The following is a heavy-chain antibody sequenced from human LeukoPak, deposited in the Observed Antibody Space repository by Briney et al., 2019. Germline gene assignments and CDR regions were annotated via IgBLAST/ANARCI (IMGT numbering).Heavy chain of an antibody. CDR3: VKDADFWSGLDC. V-gene: IGHV3-9*01. CDR2: ISWNSNNR. Sequence: GGSLRLSCVASGVMFEVHGMHWVRQVPGKGREWVSGISWNSNNRVSAESVKGRFTISRDNAKHSLDLQMISLRAEDTALYYCVKDADFWSGLDCWGQGTLVIVSS. CDR1: GVMFEVHG. J-gene: IGHJ4*02. D-gene: IGHD3-3*01.